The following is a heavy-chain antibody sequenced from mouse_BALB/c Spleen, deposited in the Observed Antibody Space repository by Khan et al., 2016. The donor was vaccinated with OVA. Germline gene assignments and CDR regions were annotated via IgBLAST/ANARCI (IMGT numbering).Heavy chain of an antibody. J-gene: IGHJ3*01. V-gene: IGHV9-3*02. Sequence: LVESGPELKKPGETVKISCKASGYTFTNYGINWVKQAPGKGLKWMGWINTNTGEPTYAEEFKGRFAFSLETSASTAYLQLNNLKNEDTATYICARGNYYGSNSWIAYWGQGTLVTVSA. CDR2: INTNTGEP. D-gene: IGHD1-1*01. CDR3: ARGNYYGSNSWIAY. CDR1: GYTFTNYG.